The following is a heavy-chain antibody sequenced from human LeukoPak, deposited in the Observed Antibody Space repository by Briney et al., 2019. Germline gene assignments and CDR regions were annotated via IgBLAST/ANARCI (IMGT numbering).Heavy chain of an antibody. V-gene: IGHV1-8*01. Sequence: GASVKVSCKASGYTFTSDDINWVRQATGQGLEWMGWMNPNSGNTGYAQKFQGRVTMTRNTSISTAYMELSSLRSEDTAVYYCARVDSSTDAFDIWGQGTMVTVSS. CDR2: MNPNSGNT. CDR3: ARVDSSTDAFDI. J-gene: IGHJ3*02. CDR1: GYTFTSDD. D-gene: IGHD3-9*01.